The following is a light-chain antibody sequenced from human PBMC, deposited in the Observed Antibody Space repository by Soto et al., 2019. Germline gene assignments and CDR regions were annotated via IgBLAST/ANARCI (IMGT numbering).Light chain of an antibody. CDR3: LQHKSYPIN. V-gene: IGKV3-20*01. CDR1: QSVSSN. CDR2: RTS. Sequence: EIVLTQSHGTLSFSPGERATLSFRASQSVSSNLAWYQQKPGQDNRIIMFRTSSRATGFPDRFSGSGSGTDFTLTISRLEPEDFATYYCLQHKSYPINFGQGTRLEIK. J-gene: IGKJ5*01.